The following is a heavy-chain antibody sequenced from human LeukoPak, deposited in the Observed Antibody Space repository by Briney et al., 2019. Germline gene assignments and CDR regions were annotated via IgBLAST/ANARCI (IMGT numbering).Heavy chain of an antibody. CDR2: IRYDGSNK. CDR1: GFTFSSYG. J-gene: IGHJ4*02. V-gene: IGHV3-30*02. CDR3: SVVVVVVAATQVDY. Sequence: PGGSLRLSCAESGFTFSSYGMHWVRQAPGKGLEWVAFIRYDGSNKYYADSVKGRFTISRDNSKNTLYLQMNSLRAEDTAVYYCSVVVVVVAATQVDYWGQGTLVTVSS. D-gene: IGHD2-15*01.